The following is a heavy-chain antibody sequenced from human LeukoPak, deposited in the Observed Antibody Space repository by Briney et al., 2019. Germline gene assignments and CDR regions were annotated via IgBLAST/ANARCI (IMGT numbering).Heavy chain of an antibody. J-gene: IGHJ6*03. D-gene: IGHD4-17*01. CDR2: MYYSGST. Sequence: SETLSLTCTVSGGSISSYYWSWIRQPPGKGLEWIGYMYYSGSTNYNPSLKSRVTISVDMSKNQLSLKLSSVTAADTAVYYCARGGDYGDYEDYYYYMDVWGKGATVTVSS. CDR3: ARGGDYGDYEDYYYYMDV. CDR1: GGSISSYY. V-gene: IGHV4-59*01.